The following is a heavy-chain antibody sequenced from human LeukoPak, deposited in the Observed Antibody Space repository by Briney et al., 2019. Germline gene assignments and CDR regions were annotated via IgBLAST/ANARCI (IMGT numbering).Heavy chain of an antibody. CDR1: RFTFSSYS. V-gene: IGHV3-48*01. D-gene: IGHD4-17*01. CDR3: ARDGYGDYGYYYGMDV. Sequence: GGSLRLSCAASRFTFSSYSMNWVRQAPGKGLEWVSYISSSSSTIYYADSVKGRFTISRDNAKNSLYLQMNSLRAEDTAVYYCARDGYGDYGYYYGMDVWGQGTTVTVSS. CDR2: ISSSSSTI. J-gene: IGHJ6*02.